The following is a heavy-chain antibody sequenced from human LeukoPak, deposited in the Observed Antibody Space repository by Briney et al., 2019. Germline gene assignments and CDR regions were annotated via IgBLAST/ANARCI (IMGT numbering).Heavy chain of an antibody. CDR2: FDPEDGET. CDR3: ARDDRGYDSSGYYCPDY. Sequence: ASVKVSCKVSGYTLTELSMHWVRQAPGKGLEWMGGFDPEDGETIYAQKFQGRVTMTEDTSTDTAYMELSSLRSDDTAVYYCARDDRGYDSSGYYCPDYWGQGTLVTVSS. V-gene: IGHV1-24*01. J-gene: IGHJ4*02. D-gene: IGHD3-22*01. CDR1: GYTLTELS.